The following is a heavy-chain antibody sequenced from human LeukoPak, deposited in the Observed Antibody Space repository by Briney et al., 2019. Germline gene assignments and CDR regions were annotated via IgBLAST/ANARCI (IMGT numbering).Heavy chain of an antibody. CDR3: ARRAGAYSHPYDY. CDR2: IYSGTT. V-gene: IGHV3-53*01. CDR1: GLTVSSNS. J-gene: IGHJ4*02. D-gene: IGHD4/OR15-4a*01. Sequence: GGSLRLSCTVSGLTVSSNSMSWVRQAPGKGLEWVSFIYSGTTHYSDSVKGRFTISRDNSKNTLYLQMNSLRAEDTAVYYCARRAGAYSHPYDYWGQGTLVTVSS.